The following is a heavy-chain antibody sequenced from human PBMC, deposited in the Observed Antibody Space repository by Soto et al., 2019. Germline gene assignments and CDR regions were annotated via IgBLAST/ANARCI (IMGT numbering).Heavy chain of an antibody. V-gene: IGHV3-30*18. CDR3: SKDRCRDCYGSDDGAYYFVHS. Sequence: GGSLRLSCAASGFTFSSYGMHWVRQAPGKGLEWVAVISYDGSNKYYADSVKGRFTITRDCSKNTLYLQLKMLRAEDSAVYYCSKDRCRDCYGSDDGAYYFVHSWGLVT. D-gene: IGHD3-10*02. CDR1: GFTFSSYG. J-gene: IGHJ4*02. CDR2: ISYDGSNK.